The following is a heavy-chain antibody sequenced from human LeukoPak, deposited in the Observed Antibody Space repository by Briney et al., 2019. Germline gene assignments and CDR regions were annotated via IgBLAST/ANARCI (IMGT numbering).Heavy chain of an antibody. D-gene: IGHD3-22*01. Sequence: SETLSLTCTVSGGSISSRSYYWGWIRQPPGKGLEWIGSIYYSGSTYYNPSLKSRVTISVDTSKNQFSLKLSSVTAADTAVYYCARPGYYDSSGYYYWGQGTLVTVSS. CDR3: ARPGYYDSSGYYY. J-gene: IGHJ4*02. CDR1: GGSISSRSYY. CDR2: IYYSGST. V-gene: IGHV4-39*01.